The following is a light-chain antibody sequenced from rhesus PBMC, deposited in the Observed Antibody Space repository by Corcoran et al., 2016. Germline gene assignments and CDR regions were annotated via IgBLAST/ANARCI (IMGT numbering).Light chain of an antibody. Sequence: DIQMTQSPSSLSASVGDRVTITCRASQGISNWLAWYQQKPGKALKLLIYRPYNLETGVPTRFSGSGFGTDFTLTISGLQPEDIATYYCQRHDNSPRSFGQGPKVEIK. V-gene: IGKV1-69*01. CDR2: RPY. J-gene: IGKJ1*01. CDR3: QRHDNSPRS. CDR1: QGISNW.